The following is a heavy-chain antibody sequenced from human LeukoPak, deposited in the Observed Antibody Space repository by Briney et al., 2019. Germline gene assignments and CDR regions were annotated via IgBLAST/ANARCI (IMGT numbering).Heavy chain of an antibody. CDR1: GFTVGSNT. CDR2: IYSGGST. Sequence: GGSLRLSCAASGFTVGSNTMSWVRQAPGKGLEWVSIIYSGGSTSYADSVKGRFTISRDNSKNTLYLQMNSLRTEDTAVYYCASGGSYFDISGYYFYWGQGTLVTVSS. J-gene: IGHJ4*02. V-gene: IGHV3-66*01. CDR3: ASGGSYFDISGYYFY. D-gene: IGHD3-22*01.